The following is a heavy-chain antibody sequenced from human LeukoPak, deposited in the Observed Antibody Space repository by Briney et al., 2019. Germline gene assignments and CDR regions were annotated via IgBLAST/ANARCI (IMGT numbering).Heavy chain of an antibody. CDR3: ARGRDGGFAFDI. D-gene: IGHD5-24*01. J-gene: IGHJ3*02. CDR1: GFTFSSYV. CDR2: ILPNGGST. V-gene: IGHV3-64*01. Sequence: GGSLRLSCAASGFTFSSYVMHWVRQAPGKGLEYVSAILPNGGSTSYANSVRGRFTISRDNSKNTLYLQMGSLRVEDMAVYYCARGRDGGFAFDIWGQGTMVTVSS.